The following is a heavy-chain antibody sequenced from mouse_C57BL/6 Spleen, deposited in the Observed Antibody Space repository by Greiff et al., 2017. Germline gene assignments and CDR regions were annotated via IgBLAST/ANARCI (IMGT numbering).Heavy chain of an antibody. CDR2: FHPYNDDT. CDR3: AREGEDSSLAY. D-gene: IGHD6-1*01. Sequence: QVQLQQSGAELVKPGASVKISCKASGYTFTAYTIEWMKQNNGKSLEWIGNFHPYNDDTKYNQKFKGKATLTVEQSSSTVYLELSRLTSDDSAVYECAREGEDSSLAYGGEGTLVTASA. CDR1: GYTFTAYT. V-gene: IGHV1-47*01. J-gene: IGHJ3*01.